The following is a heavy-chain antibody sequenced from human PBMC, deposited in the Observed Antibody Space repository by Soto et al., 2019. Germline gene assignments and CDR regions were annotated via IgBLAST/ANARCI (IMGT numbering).Heavy chain of an antibody. J-gene: IGHJ4*02. CDR1: GGTFSSYA. CDR2: IIPIFGTA. Sequence: ASVKVSCKASGGTFSSYAISWVRQAPGQGLEWMGGIIPIFGTANYAQKFQGRVTITADESTSTAYMELSSLRSEDTAVYYCARAAEQDGESGCDRRLYYYDSSGYFPVFDYWGQGTLVTVSS. V-gene: IGHV1-69*13. D-gene: IGHD3-22*01. CDR3: ARAAEQDGESGCDRRLYYYDSSGYFPVFDY.